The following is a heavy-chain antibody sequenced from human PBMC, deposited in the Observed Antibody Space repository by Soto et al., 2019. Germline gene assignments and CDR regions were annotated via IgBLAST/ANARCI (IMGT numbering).Heavy chain of an antibody. V-gene: IGHV2-5*02. Sequence: QITLKESGPTVVKPTQTLTLTCSLSGFSLNTAGVGVGWIRQPPGKALEWLAVIYWDDDKSWNPSLRDRLTINRDASDDQVGLTVTNMAPVDTGTYYCARRRGGFGGGWTTPDFDYWGQGTLVTVSS. CDR2: IYWDDDK. J-gene: IGHJ4*02. D-gene: IGHD6-19*01. CDR1: GFSLNTAGVG. CDR3: ARRRGGFGGGWTTPDFDY.